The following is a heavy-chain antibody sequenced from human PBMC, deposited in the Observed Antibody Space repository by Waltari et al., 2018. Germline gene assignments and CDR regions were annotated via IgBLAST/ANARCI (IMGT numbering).Heavy chain of an antibody. V-gene: IGHV3-9*01. CDR3: AKGQSGSYGLDS. CDR2: ISWNSGNI. D-gene: IGHD1-26*01. Sequence: EVQLVESGGGLVQPGRSLRLSCAASGFTFDDYAMHWVRQAPGKGLEWVSGISWNSGNIGYADSVKGRFTISRDNAKNSLYLQMNSLRTGDTALYYCAKGQSGSYGLDSWGQGTLVTVSP. CDR1: GFTFDDYA. J-gene: IGHJ4*02.